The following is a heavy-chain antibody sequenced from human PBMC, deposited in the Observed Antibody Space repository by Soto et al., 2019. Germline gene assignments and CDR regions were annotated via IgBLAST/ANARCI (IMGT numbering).Heavy chain of an antibody. Sequence: GASVKVSCKASGYTFTSYDINWVRQATGQGLEWMGWMNPNSGNTGYAQKFQGRVTMTRNTSISTAYMELSSLRSEDTAVYYCARGRRTIFGVVIMGAFDIWGQGTVVTVSS. CDR2: MNPNSGNT. CDR1: GYTFTSYD. D-gene: IGHD3-3*01. J-gene: IGHJ3*02. V-gene: IGHV1-8*01. CDR3: ARGRRTIFGVVIMGAFDI.